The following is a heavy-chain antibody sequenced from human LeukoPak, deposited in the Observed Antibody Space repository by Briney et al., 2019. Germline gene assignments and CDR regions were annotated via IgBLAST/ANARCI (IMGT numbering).Heavy chain of an antibody. J-gene: IGHJ6*02. CDR3: AEGLRVHYYYYYGMDV. CDR2: ISYDGSNK. CDR1: GFTFSSYG. D-gene: IGHD5/OR15-5a*01. Sequence: PGGSLRLSCAASGFTFSSYGMHWVRQAPGRGLEWVAVISYDGSNKYYADSVKGRFTISRDNSKNTLYLQMNSLRAEDTAVYYCAEGLRVHYYYYYGMDVWGQGTTVTVSS. V-gene: IGHV3-30*18.